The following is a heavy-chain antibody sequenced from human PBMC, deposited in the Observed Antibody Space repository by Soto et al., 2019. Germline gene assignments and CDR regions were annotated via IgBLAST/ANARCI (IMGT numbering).Heavy chain of an antibody. V-gene: IGHV1-69*19. CDR1: GGTFNTYA. D-gene: IGHD2-15*01. Sequence: QVQLVQSGAEMKKPGSSVKVSCQSSGGTFNTYAMNWVRQAPGQGPEWMGDISPMFGAANYAPKFQGRVTITADESTGTSYMQVSSLTSEDTALYACAREVQVHSPDFVYWGQGTLVTVSS. CDR3: AREVQVHSPDFVY. CDR2: ISPMFGAA. J-gene: IGHJ4*02.